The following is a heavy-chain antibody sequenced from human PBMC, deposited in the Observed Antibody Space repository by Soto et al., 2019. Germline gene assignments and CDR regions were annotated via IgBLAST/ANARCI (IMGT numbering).Heavy chain of an antibody. CDR3: ARVHYDFWSGYYSIGYFGY. Sequence: SETLSLTCTVSGGSISSYYWSWIRQPPGKGLEWIGYIYYSGSTNYNPSLKSRVTISVDTSKNQFSLKLSSVTAADTAVYYCARVHYDFWSGYYSIGYFGYWGQGTLVTVSS. CDR2: IYYSGST. CDR1: GGSISSYY. D-gene: IGHD3-3*01. V-gene: IGHV4-59*01. J-gene: IGHJ4*02.